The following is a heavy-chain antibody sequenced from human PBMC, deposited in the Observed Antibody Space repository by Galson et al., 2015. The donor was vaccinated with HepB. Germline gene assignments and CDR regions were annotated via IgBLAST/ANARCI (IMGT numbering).Heavy chain of an antibody. CDR3: AKDAYRSSYYFDY. J-gene: IGHJ4*02. CDR2: IWSDGYKK. V-gene: IGHV3-33*06. D-gene: IGHD6-6*01. Sequence: SLRLSCAPSGSTFSNSGMHWVRQAPGKGLEWVAVIWSDGYKKYYADSVGGRFTISRDNSKNTVYLQMNSMRAEDTAVYYCAKDAYRSSYYFDYWGQGTLVTVSS. CDR1: GSTFSNSG.